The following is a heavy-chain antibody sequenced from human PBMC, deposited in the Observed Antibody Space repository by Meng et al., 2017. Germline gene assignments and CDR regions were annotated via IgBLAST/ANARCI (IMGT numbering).Heavy chain of an antibody. CDR3: AREGRFSSIRMGGHWWFDP. J-gene: IGHJ5*02. Sequence: QVPLAHSGTEVKKPGASVKVSCKASGYTFPSYGIKWVRHASGQGLAWMGWISAYNCNTNYAQKLQGRVTMTTDTSTSTAYMELRSLRSDDTAVYYCAREGRFSSIRMGGHWWFDPWGQGTLVTVSS. V-gene: IGHV1-18*01. D-gene: IGHD2-8*01. CDR1: GYTFPSYG. CDR2: ISAYNCNT.